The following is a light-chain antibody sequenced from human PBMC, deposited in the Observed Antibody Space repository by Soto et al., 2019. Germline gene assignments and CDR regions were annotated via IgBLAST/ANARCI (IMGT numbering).Light chain of an antibody. J-gene: IGKJ4*01. CDR2: DAS. Sequence: EILLTQSPATLSLSPGERATLSCRASESVNKYLAWYQQKPGQAPRLVIYDASKRATRIPTRFRGNGSGTDVTLNISSLEPEDFAVYYCQQRGSLPPVTFGGGTKVEVK. CDR1: ESVNKY. CDR3: QQRGSLPPVT. V-gene: IGKV3-11*01.